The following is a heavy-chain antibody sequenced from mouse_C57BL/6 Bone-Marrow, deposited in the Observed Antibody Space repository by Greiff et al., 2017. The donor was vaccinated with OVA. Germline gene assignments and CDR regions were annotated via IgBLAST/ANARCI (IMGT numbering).Heavy chain of an antibody. J-gene: IGHJ1*03. CDR3: AREVYWYFDV. CDR1: GYTFTSYW. Sequence: QVQLQQPGAELVRPGSSVKLSCKASGYTFTSYWMHWVKQRPIQGLEWIGNIDPSDSETHYNQKFKDKATLTVDKSSSTAYMQLSSLPSEDSAVYYCAREVYWYFDVWGTGTTVTVSS. CDR2: IDPSDSET. V-gene: IGHV1-52*01.